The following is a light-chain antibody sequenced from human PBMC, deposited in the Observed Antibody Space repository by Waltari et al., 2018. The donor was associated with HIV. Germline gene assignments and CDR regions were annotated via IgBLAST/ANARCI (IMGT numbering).Light chain of an antibody. J-gene: IGLJ2*01. Sequence: QSALTQAASVSASPGQSITISCTGSSSDICSYHYVSCYQQHPDTVPKRGIYAVSNRPSGISKRFSGSKSGNTASLTISGLQAEDEADYYCSSYTPTNTVIFGGGTKLTVL. CDR2: AVS. CDR3: SSYTPTNTVI. CDR1: SSDICSYHY. V-gene: IGLV2-14*03.